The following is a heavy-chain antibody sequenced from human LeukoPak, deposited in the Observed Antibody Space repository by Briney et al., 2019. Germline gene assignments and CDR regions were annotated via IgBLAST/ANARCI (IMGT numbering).Heavy chain of an antibody. J-gene: IGHJ4*02. CDR3: ARDGGYSYGL. CDR2: ISSSSSTI. CDR1: GFTFSSYS. Sequence: GGSLRLSCAASGFTFSSYSMNWVRQAPGEGLEWVSYISSSSSTIYYADSVKGRFTISRDNAKNSLYLQMNSLRAEDTAVYYCARDGGYSYGLWGQGTLVTVSS. D-gene: IGHD5-18*01. V-gene: IGHV3-48*04.